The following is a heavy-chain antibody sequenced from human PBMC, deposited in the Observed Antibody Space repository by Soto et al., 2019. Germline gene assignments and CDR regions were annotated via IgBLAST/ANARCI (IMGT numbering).Heavy chain of an antibody. D-gene: IGHD2-21*01. V-gene: IGHV4-39*02. CDR2: FYYDGRT. CDR1: GAPFSDANYY. CDR3: ARLSHIVVAPT. J-gene: IGHJ1*01. Sequence: XETLCRSFLVAGAPFSDANYYWVWVRQPPGEGLEWIGSFYYDGRTYYNASLKSRVTISVDTSKNHFSLMLTSVTAADTAVYYCARLSHIVVAPTWGQGTLVTVSS.